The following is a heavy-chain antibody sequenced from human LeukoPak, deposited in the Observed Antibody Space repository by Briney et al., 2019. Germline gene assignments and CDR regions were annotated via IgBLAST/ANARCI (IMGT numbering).Heavy chain of an antibody. CDR3: ARWGATAYFDY. CDR1: GFTVSSNY. D-gene: IGHD5-12*01. CDR2: IYSGGST. Sequence: GGSLRLSCAASGFTVSSNYMSWVRQAPGKGLEWVSVIYSGGSTYYADSVKGRFTISRDNSKNTLYLQMNSLRAEDTAVYYCARWGATAYFDYWGQGTLVTVSS. J-gene: IGHJ4*02. V-gene: IGHV3-53*05.